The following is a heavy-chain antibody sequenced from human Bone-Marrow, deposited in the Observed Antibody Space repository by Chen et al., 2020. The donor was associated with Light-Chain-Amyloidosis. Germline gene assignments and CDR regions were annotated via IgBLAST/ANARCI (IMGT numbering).Heavy chain of an antibody. CDR3: ARGRSYYYGLGKIDY. CDR2: INDAENT. CDR1: GGSFSGYY. Sequence: QVQLQQWGAGLLRPSETLSLTCAVYGGSFSGYYWTWIRQPPDKGLEWIGEINDAENTNYNPPLRRRVTISLDTSKNHFSLNLTSVTAADTAVYYCARGRSYYYGLGKIDYWGQGSLVIVSS. V-gene: IGHV4-34*02. J-gene: IGHJ4*02. D-gene: IGHD3-10*01.